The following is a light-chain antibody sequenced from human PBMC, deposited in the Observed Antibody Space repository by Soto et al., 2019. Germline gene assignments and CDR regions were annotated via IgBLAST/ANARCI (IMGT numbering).Light chain of an antibody. J-gene: IGKJ2*01. V-gene: IGKV1-5*03. Sequence: DIQMTQSPSTLSASVGDRVTITCRASQSISNWLAWYQQKPGKAPKVLIYKASSLESGVPSRFSGSGSGTEFTITISSLQPDDFATYYCQQYNSYSYTFGQGTKLEIK. CDR2: KAS. CDR3: QQYNSYSYT. CDR1: QSISNW.